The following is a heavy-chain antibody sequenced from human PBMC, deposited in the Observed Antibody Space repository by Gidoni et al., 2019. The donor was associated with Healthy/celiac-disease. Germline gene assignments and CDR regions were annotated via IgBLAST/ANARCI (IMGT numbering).Heavy chain of an antibody. J-gene: IGHJ6*02. CDR1: VGTFSSYA. CDR2: IIPIFGTA. Sequence: QVLLVQSGAEVKKPGSSVTVSCKASVGTFSSYAISWLRQAPGQGLEWMGGIIPIFGTANYAQKFQGRVTITADESTSTAYMELSSLRSEDTAVYYCARVLRFLEWLSPPDYYYGMDVWGQGTTVTVSS. CDR3: ARVLRFLEWLSPPDYYYGMDV. V-gene: IGHV1-69*01. D-gene: IGHD3-3*01.